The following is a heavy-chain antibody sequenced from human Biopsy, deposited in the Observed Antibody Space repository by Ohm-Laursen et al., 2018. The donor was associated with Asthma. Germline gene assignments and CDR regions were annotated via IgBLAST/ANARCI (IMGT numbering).Heavy chain of an antibody. J-gene: IGHJ4*02. D-gene: IGHD5-18*01. Sequence: SLRPSCAASGFTFSSYSMNWVRQAPGKELEWVSYISSSSSTIYYADSVKGRFTISRDNAKNSLYLQMNSLRDEDTAVYYCARFKRGYSYGYAGVLDYWGQGTLVTVSS. CDR2: ISSSSSTI. CDR3: ARFKRGYSYGYAGVLDY. V-gene: IGHV3-48*02. CDR1: GFTFSSYS.